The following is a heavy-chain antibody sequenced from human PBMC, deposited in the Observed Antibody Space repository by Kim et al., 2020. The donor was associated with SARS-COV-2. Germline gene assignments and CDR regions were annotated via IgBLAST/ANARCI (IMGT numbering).Heavy chain of an antibody. V-gene: IGHV3-30*18. CDR2: IPYDGSNK. Sequence: GWSLRLSCAASGFTFSSYGIHWVRQAPGKGLEWVAIIPYDGSNKYYGDSVKGRFTISRDNSKNTVYLQMNSLRAEDTAVYYCAKICSSPSCQVDYWGQGTLVTVSS. D-gene: IGHD2-2*01. J-gene: IGHJ4*02. CDR1: GFTFSSYG. CDR3: AKICSSPSCQVDY.